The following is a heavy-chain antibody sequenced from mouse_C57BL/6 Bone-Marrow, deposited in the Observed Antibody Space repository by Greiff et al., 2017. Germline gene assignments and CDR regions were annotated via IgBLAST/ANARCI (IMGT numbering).Heavy chain of an antibody. D-gene: IGHD1-1*01. CDR1: GFTFSDYY. V-gene: IGHV5-12*01. J-gene: IGHJ4*01. CDR3: ARPPFITTDAMDY. CDR2: ISNGGGST. Sequence: EVMLVESGGGLVQPGGSLKLSCAASGFTFSDYYMYWVRQTPEKRLEWVAYISNGGGSTYYPDTVKGRFTISRDNAKNTLYLQMSRLKSEDTAMYYCARPPFITTDAMDYWGQGTSVTVSS.